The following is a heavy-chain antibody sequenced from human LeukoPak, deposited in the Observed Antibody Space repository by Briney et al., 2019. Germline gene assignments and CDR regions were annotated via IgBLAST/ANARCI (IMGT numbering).Heavy chain of an antibody. Sequence: GGSLRLSCAASGFTFSNYDIHWVRQAPGKGLVWVSAIGTADDTYYADSVRGRFSISRENAKNSAYLQMNSLRAGDTAVYFCTRGGGFGVVTNNWFDPWGRGTLVTVSS. CDR3: TRGGGFGVVTNNWFDP. V-gene: IGHV3-13*01. J-gene: IGHJ5*02. CDR1: GFTFSNYD. D-gene: IGHD3-3*01. CDR2: IGTADDT.